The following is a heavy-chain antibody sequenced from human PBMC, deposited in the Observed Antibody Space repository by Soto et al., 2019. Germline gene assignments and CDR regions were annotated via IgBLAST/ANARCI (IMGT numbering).Heavy chain of an antibody. D-gene: IGHD3-9*01. CDR3: ARDQGSTIFERYWFDP. CDR2: IIPIFGTA. V-gene: IGHV1-69*01. J-gene: IGHJ5*02. CDR1: GGTFSSYA. Sequence: QVQLVQSGAEVKKPGSSVKVSCKASGGTFSSYAISWVRQAPGQGLEWMGGIIPIFGTASYAQKFQGRVTITADESTSAAYMELSSLRSEDTAVYYCARDQGSTIFERYWFDPWGQVTLVTVSS.